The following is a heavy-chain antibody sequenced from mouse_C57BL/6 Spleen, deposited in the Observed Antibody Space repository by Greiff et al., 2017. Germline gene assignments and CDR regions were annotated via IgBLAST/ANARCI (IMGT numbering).Heavy chain of an antibody. CDR2: IHPSDSAT. Sequence: QVQLQQPGAELVKPGASVKVSCKASGYTFTSYWMHWVKQRPGQGLEWIGRIHPSDSATNYNQKFKGKATLTVDKSSSTAYMQLSSLTSEYSAVYYCAFPYDGGAMDYWGQGTSVTVSS. V-gene: IGHV1-74*01. CDR3: AFPYDGGAMDY. CDR1: GYTFTSYW. J-gene: IGHJ4*01. D-gene: IGHD2-12*01.